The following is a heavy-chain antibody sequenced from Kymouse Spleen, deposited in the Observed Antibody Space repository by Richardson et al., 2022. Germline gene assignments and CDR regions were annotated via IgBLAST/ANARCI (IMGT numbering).Heavy chain of an antibody. CDR1: GGSFSGYY. CDR2: INHSGST. V-gene: IGHV4-34*01. CDR3: ATYSGSYFDY. J-gene: IGHJ4*02. Sequence: QVQLQQWGAGLLKPSETLSLTCAVYGGSFSGYYWSWIRQPPGKGLEWIGEINHSGSTNYNPSLKSRVTISVDTSKNQFSLKLSSVTAADTAVYYCATYSGSYFDYWGQGTLVTVSS. D-gene: IGHD1-26*01.